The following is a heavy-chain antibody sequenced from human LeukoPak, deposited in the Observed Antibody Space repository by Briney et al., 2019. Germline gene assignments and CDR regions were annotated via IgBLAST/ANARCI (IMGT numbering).Heavy chain of an antibody. CDR3: ARGGDVATIIFYFDY. CDR2: IIPILGIA. Sequence: SVKVSCKASGGTFSSYAISWVRQAPGQGLEWMGRIIPILGIANYAQKFQGRVAITADKSTSTAYMELSSLRSEDTAVYYCARGGDVATIIFYFDYWGQGNLVTVSS. D-gene: IGHD5-12*01. V-gene: IGHV1-69*04. J-gene: IGHJ4*02. CDR1: GGTFSSYA.